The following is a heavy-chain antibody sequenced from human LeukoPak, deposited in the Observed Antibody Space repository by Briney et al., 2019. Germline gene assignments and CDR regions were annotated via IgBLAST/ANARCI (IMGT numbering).Heavy chain of an antibody. CDR1: GFPFTNYW. J-gene: IGHJ4*02. V-gene: IGHV3-74*01. CDR2: IDIDGTGT. Sequence: QTGGSLRPSFAASGFPFTNYWSHGVGQAPGKGLVWVSRIDIDGTGTSYADSVKGRFTISRDNAKNTVSLQMNSLKAEDTAVYYCGTVFDHWGPGILVTVSS. CDR3: GTVFDH.